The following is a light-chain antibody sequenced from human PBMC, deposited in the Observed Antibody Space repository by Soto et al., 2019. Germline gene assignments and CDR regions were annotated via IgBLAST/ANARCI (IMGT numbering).Light chain of an antibody. J-gene: IGKJ5*01. Sequence: DIVRTQSPLSLPVTPGEPASISCRSSQSLMNDNGKNNKDWYVQRPGQYPQLLIYLGSNRASGVENSVSGRGSATDFTLKSSRVEVEYVEVYYCMHALQTPITVGQGTRLDIK. CDR2: LGS. V-gene: IGKV2-28*01. CDR1: QSLMNDNGKNN. CDR3: MHALQTPIT.